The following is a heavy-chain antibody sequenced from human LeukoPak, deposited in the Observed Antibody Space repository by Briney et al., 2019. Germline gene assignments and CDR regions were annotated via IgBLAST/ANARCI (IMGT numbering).Heavy chain of an antibody. CDR3: ARGGDFWSGYYPNWFDP. D-gene: IGHD3-3*01. J-gene: IGHJ5*02. CDR2: INHSGST. CDR1: GGSFSGYH. Sequence: SETLSLTCAVYGGSFSGYHWSWIRQPPGKGLEWIGEINHSGSTNYNPSLKSRVTISVDTSKNQFSLKLSSVTAADTAVYYCARGGDFWSGYYPNWFDPWGQGTLVTVSS. V-gene: IGHV4-34*01.